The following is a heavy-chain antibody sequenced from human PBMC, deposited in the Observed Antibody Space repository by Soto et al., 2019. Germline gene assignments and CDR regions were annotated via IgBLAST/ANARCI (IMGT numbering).Heavy chain of an antibody. D-gene: IGHD6-13*01. CDR1: GGSFSGYQ. V-gene: IGHV4-34*01. CDR3: ARGRGIAAAPDV. CDR2: INYSGNT. Sequence: SETLSLTCAVYGGSFSGYQWTWIRQTPGKGLEWIGEINYSGNTNYNPSLKSRVTILVDTAKNQFSLKLSSVTAADTAVYYCARGRGIAAAPDVWGKGTTVTVSS. J-gene: IGHJ6*04.